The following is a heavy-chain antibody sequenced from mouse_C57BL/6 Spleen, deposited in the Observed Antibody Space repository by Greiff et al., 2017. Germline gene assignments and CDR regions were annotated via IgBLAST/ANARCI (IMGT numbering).Heavy chain of an antibody. D-gene: IGHD1-1*01. V-gene: IGHV1-80*01. Sequence: QVQLQQSGAELVKPGASVKISCKASGYAFSSYWMNWVKQRPGKGLEWIGQIYPGDGDTNYNGKFKGKATLTADKSSSTAYMQLSSLTSEDSAVYFCARILITTVVAPYFDYWGQGTTLTVSS. CDR3: ARILITTVVAPYFDY. CDR1: GYAFSSYW. J-gene: IGHJ2*01. CDR2: IYPGDGDT.